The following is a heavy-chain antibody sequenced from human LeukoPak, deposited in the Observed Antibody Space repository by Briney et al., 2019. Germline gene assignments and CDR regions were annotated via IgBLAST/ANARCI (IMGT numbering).Heavy chain of an antibody. D-gene: IGHD3-16*01. CDR2: ISAYNGNT. CDR1: GYTFTGYY. J-gene: IGHJ5*02. CDR3: ARDQVITFGGVHWFDP. Sequence: RASVKVSCKASGYTFTGYYMHWVRQAPGQGLEWMGWISAYNGNTNYAQKLQGRVTMTTDTSTSTAYMELRSLRSDDTAVYYCARDQVITFGGVHWFDPWGQGTLVTVSS. V-gene: IGHV1-18*04.